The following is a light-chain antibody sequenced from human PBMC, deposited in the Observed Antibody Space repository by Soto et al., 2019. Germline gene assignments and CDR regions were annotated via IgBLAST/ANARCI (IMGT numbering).Light chain of an antibody. CDR2: DAS. V-gene: IGKV1-39*01. CDR1: QSISSS. Sequence: DIQVTQSPSSLSASVGDRVTITCRASQSISSSLNWYQQKPGKAPKLLIYDASNLQSGAPSRFSGSGSGTDFTLTIISLEPEDFATYYCQQSYSTPRTFGQGTKLEIK. CDR3: QQSYSTPRT. J-gene: IGKJ2*01.